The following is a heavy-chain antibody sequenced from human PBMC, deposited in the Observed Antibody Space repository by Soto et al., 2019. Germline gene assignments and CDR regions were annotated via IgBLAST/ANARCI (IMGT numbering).Heavy chain of an antibody. CDR3: ATCGSGSNCPGPWN. Sequence: QVQLVQSGAEVKKPGASVKVSCKASGYSFITYYLHWVRQAPGQGLEWMAIINPSGGSTTYAQKFQSRVTLTSYISTSTVYSELSNMKSSDTPVYYCATCGSGSNCPGPWNWGQGTLVTVSS. V-gene: IGHV1-46*03. J-gene: IGHJ3*01. CDR1: GYSFITYY. CDR2: INPSGGST. D-gene: IGHD3-22*01.